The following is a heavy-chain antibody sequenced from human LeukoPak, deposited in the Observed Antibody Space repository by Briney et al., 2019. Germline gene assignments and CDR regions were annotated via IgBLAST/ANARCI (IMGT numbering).Heavy chain of an antibody. Sequence: GASVKVSCKVSGYTLTELSMHWVRQAPGEGLEWMGGFDPEDGETIYAQKFQGRVTMTEDTSTGTAYMELSSLRSEDTAVYYCATLGRYSYGYGDDAFDIWGQGTMVTVSS. J-gene: IGHJ3*02. D-gene: IGHD5-18*01. V-gene: IGHV1-24*01. CDR3: ATLGRYSYGYGDDAFDI. CDR1: GYTLTELS. CDR2: FDPEDGET.